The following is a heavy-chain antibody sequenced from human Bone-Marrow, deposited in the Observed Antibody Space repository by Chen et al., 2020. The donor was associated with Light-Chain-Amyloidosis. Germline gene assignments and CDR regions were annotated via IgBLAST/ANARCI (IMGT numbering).Heavy chain of an antibody. CDR1: GSSISSYY. Sequence: QVQLQESGPGLLKPSETLSLTCTVSGSSISSYYWSWIRQSPGKGLEWIGYLYHSGGINYNPSFTSRVTLSIDTSKNQFSLKVSSVTAADTAIYDCARLRGYNSAWVDYWGQGTLVTVSS. CDR2: LYHSGGI. CDR3: ARLRGYNSAWVDY. D-gene: IGHD6-19*01. V-gene: IGHV4-59*01. J-gene: IGHJ4*02.